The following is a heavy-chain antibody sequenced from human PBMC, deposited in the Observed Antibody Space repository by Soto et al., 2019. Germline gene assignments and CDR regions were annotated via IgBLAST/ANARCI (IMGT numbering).Heavy chain of an antibody. CDR3: ARDFVSGYFDY. CDR1: GYTFTSYY. CDR2: INPSGGST. V-gene: IGHV1-46*01. Sequence: ASVKVSCEASGYTFTSYYMHWVRQAPGQGLEWMGIINPSGGSTSYAQKFQGRVTMTRDTSTSTVYMELSSLRSEDTAVYYCARDFVSGYFDYWGQGTLVTVSS. J-gene: IGHJ4*02. D-gene: IGHD1-26*01.